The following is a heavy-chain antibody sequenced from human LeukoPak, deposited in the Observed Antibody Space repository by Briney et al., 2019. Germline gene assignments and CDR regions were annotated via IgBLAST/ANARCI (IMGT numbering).Heavy chain of an antibody. Sequence: ESGPTLVKPTQTLTLTCSFSVFSVDSSGMAVGWIRQPPGKALEWLALIYWDDDKPYSPSLKDRLIITKDASKNLVVLTMINVDPVDTATYYCSRAKRIDVENTPYYFDYWGQGILVTVSS. V-gene: IGHV2-5*02. J-gene: IGHJ4*02. CDR2: IYWDDDK. CDR1: VFSVDSSGMA. D-gene: IGHD3-10*02. CDR3: SRAKRIDVENTPYYFDY.